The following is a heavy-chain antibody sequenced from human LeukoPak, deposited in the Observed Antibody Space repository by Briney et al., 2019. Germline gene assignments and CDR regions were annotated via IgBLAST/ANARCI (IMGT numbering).Heavy chain of an antibody. CDR1: GYTFTSYD. V-gene: IGHV1-8*01. CDR3: ARDGQWLSPFPIDY. CDR2: MKHNSGNT. Sequence: GASVKVSCKASGYTFTSYDINWVRQATGQGLEWMGWMKHNSGNTGYAQKFQGRVTMTRNTSISTAYMELSSLRSDDTAVYYCARDGQWLSPFPIDYWGQGTLVTVSS. D-gene: IGHD6-19*01. J-gene: IGHJ4*02.